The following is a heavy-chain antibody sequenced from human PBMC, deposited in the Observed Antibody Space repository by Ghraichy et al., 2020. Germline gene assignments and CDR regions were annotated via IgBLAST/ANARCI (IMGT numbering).Heavy chain of an antibody. J-gene: IGHJ4*02. V-gene: IGHV3-74*03. CDR1: GFSFSSYY. Sequence: GGSLRLSCAASGFSFSSYYIHWIRLGLGKGLTCVSRIDGAGGYTTYAASVAGRFTISRDNAKNTVYLQMDSLTAEDTGLYYCVRGTRSWFGVDFWGQGTLVTVSS. D-gene: IGHD3-10*01. CDR2: IDGAGGYT. CDR3: VRGTRSWFGVDF.